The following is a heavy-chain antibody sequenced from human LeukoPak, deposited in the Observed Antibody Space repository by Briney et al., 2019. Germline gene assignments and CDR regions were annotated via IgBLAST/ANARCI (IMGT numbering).Heavy chain of an antibody. D-gene: IGHD6-6*01. CDR2: IYYNGST. Sequence: SETLSLICSVSGGSIRKYYRSWIRQPPGKGLEGIGYIYYNGSTNYNPCLTSRVNISVDTSKNQFSLNLTSVTAADTAVYYCARWGSIAVARFDYWGQGTLVTVSS. J-gene: IGHJ4*02. CDR3: ARWGSIAVARFDY. CDR1: GGSIRKYY. V-gene: IGHV4-59*01.